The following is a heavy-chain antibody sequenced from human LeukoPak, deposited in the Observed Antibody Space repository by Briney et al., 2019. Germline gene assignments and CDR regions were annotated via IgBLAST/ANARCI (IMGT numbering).Heavy chain of an antibody. CDR2: IIPIFGTA. CDR1: GYTFTSYD. J-gene: IGHJ1*01. D-gene: IGHD6-19*01. Sequence: GASVKVSCKASGYTFTSYDINWVRQAPGQGLEWMGGIIPIFGTANYAQKFQGRVTITADESTSTAYMELSSLRSEDTAVYYCARGPWGIAVAGTGYFQHWGQGTLVTVSS. V-gene: IGHV1-69*13. CDR3: ARGPWGIAVAGTGYFQH.